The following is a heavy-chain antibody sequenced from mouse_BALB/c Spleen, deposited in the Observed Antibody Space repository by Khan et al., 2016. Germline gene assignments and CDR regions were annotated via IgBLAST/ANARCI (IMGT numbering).Heavy chain of an antibody. CDR2: ISYDGSN. D-gene: IGHD4-1*01. J-gene: IGHJ1*01. CDR1: GYSITSGYY. Sequence: EVQLQESGPGLVKPSQSLSLTCSVTGYSITSGYYWNWIRQFPGNKLEWMGYISYDGSNNYNPSLKNRISITRDTSKNQFFLKWTSVTTEDTATYYCASSWEGWYFDVWGAGTTVTVSS. V-gene: IGHV3-6*02. CDR3: ASSWEGWYFDV.